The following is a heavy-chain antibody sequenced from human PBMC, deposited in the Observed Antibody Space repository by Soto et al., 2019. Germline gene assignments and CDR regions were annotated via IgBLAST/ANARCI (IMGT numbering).Heavy chain of an antibody. CDR1: GGSVSSGSYY. CDR3: ARVNWNYVDLFDS. V-gene: IGHV4-61*01. J-gene: IGHJ5*01. D-gene: IGHD1-7*01. Sequence: SETLSLTCTVSGGSVSSGSYYWSWIRQPPGKGLEWIGYIYYSGSTNYNPSLKSRVTISVDTSKNQFSLKLSSVTAADTAVYYFARVNWNYVDLFDSWGQGSLVTGSS. CDR2: IYYSGST.